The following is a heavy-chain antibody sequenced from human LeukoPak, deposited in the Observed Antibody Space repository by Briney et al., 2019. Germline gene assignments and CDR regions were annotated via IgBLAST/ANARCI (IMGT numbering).Heavy chain of an antibody. J-gene: IGHJ4*02. D-gene: IGHD5-12*01. CDR1: GFTVTSNY. CDR3: ATDGYHYFDY. V-gene: IGHV3-53*01. CDR2: IYNDGSRT. Sequence: GGSLRLSCAASGFTVTSNYMSWVRQAPGKGLEWVSLIYNDGSRTYYADSVRGRFTISRGTSEGTVYLQMDSLRPEDTAVYYCATDGYHYFDYWGQGTLVTVSS.